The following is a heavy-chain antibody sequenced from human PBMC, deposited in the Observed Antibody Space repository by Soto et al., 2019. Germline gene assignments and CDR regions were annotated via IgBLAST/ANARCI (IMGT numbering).Heavy chain of an antibody. J-gene: IGHJ4*02. CDR2: ISGSGGST. Sequence: HPGGSLRLSCAASGFTFSSYAMSWVRQAPGKGLEWVSAISGSGGSTYYADSVKGRFTISRDNSKNTLYLQMNSLRAEDTAVYYCAKVPRVVVVAAPTYYFDYWGQGTLVTVSS. D-gene: IGHD2-15*01. CDR1: GFTFSSYA. CDR3: AKVPRVVVVAAPTYYFDY. V-gene: IGHV3-23*01.